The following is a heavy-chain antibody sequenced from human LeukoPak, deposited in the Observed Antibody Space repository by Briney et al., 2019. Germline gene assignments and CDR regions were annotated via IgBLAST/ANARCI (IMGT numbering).Heavy chain of an antibody. J-gene: IGHJ6*02. CDR3: ARAAGYNPQLYYYYYGIDV. D-gene: IGHD5-24*01. Sequence: SETLSLTCAVYGDSFSGYYWSWIRQPPGKGLEWIGEINHSGSTNYNPSLKSRVTISVDTSKNQFSLKLSSVTAADTAVYYCARAAGYNPQLYYYYYGIDVWGQGTTVTVSS. CDR2: INHSGST. V-gene: IGHV4-34*01. CDR1: GDSFSGYY.